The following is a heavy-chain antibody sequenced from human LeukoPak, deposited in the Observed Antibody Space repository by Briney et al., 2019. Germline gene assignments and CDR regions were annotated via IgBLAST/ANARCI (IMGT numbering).Heavy chain of an antibody. J-gene: IGHJ4*02. Sequence: TGGSLRLSCAASEFIFSSYNMNWVRQAPGKGLQWISYISSSSDSIYYADSVKGRFTISRDNAENSLYLQMNSLRVEDTAVYYCATETYSLEKDYWGQGTLATVSS. V-gene: IGHV3-48*01. CDR2: ISSSSDSI. CDR1: EFIFSSYN. CDR3: ATETYSLEKDY. D-gene: IGHD2-15*01.